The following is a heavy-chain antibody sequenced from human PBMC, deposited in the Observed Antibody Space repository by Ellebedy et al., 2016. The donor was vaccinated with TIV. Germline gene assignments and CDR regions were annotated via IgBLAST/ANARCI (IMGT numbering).Heavy chain of an antibody. V-gene: IGHV3-15*01. Sequence: GESLKISCAASGFPFSDYYMSWVRQAPGKGPEWVGRIKSKTDGGTTDYAAPVKGRFTISRDESQNTLHLQINSLKTEDTAVYYCTTDGRMGRYGMDVWGQGTTVTVSS. CDR1: GFPFSDYY. CDR3: TTDGRMGRYGMDV. J-gene: IGHJ6*02. CDR2: IKSKTDGGTT. D-gene: IGHD3-16*01.